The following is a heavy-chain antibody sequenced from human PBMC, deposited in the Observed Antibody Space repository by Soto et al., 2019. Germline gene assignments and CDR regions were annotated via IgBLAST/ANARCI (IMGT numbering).Heavy chain of an antibody. D-gene: IGHD3-22*01. J-gene: IGHJ4*02. CDR3: AHSSGWFALDY. CDR1: GYTVTNYA. V-gene: IGHV1-3*01. CDR2: INVANGNT. Sequence: QVQPVQSGAEVKKPGASVKVSCKASGYTVTNYAMHWVRLAPGQWLEWMGWINVANGNTRYSQNFQDRVTFTRDTYASTVYMELNSLRSEDTAMYYCAHSSGWFALDYWGQGTLVTVSS.